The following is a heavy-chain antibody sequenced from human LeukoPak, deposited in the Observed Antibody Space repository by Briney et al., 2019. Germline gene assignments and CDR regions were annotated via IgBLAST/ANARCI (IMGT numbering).Heavy chain of an antibody. CDR3: TSVVVGLKGYYYMDV. CDR2: IRSKANSYAT. Sequence: PGGSLRLSCAASGFTFTTYTMNWVRQASGKGLEWVGRIRSKANSYATAYAASVKGRFTISRDDSKNTAYLQMNSLKTEDTAVYYCTSVVVGLKGYYYMDVWGKGTTVTVSS. CDR1: GFTFTTYT. V-gene: IGHV3-73*01. J-gene: IGHJ6*03. D-gene: IGHD2-2*01.